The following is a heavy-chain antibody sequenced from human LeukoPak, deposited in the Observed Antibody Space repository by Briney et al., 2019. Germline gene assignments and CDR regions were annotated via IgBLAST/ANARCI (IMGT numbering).Heavy chain of an antibody. CDR2: INHSGST. D-gene: IGHD6-13*01. Sequence: SETLSLTCAVYGGSFSGYYWSWIRQPPGKGLEWIGEINHSGSTNYNPSLKSRVTISVDTSKNQFSLKLSSVTAADTAVYYCARGGIAAAGTGWSYWGQGTLVTVSS. CDR3: ARGGIAAAGTGWSY. J-gene: IGHJ4*02. CDR1: GGSFSGYY. V-gene: IGHV4-34*01.